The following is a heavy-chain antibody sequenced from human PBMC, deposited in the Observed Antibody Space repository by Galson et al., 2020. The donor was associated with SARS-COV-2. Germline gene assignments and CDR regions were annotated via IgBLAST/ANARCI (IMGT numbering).Heavy chain of an antibody. V-gene: IGHV4-59*01. CDR1: GGSISSYY. Sequence: SETLSLTCTVSGGSISSYYWSWIRQPPGKGLEWIGYIYYSGSTNYNPSLKSRVTISVDTSKNQFSLKLSSVTAADTAVYYCVRVGLGGSYYIPYYYGMDVWGQGTTVTVSS. D-gene: IGHD1-26*01. CDR2: IYYSGST. J-gene: IGHJ6*02. CDR3: VRVGLGGSYYIPYYYGMDV.